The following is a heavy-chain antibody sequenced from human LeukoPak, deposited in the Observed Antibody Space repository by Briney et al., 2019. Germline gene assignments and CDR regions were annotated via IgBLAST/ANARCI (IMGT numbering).Heavy chain of an antibody. CDR2: ISSSSSYI. J-gene: IGHJ4*02. V-gene: IGHV3-21*03. CDR3: ARVNILAGALDY. Sequence: GGSLRLSCAASGFTFSSYIMNCVRQAPGKGLEWVSSISSSSSYIYYADSVKGRFTISRDNAKNSLYLQINSLRDEDTAVYYCARVNILAGALDYWGQGTLVTVSS. D-gene: IGHD1-26*01. CDR1: GFTFSSYI.